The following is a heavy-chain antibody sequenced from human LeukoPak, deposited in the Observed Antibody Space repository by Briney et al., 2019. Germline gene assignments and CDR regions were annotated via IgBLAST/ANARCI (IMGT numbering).Heavy chain of an antibody. D-gene: IGHD1-26*01. CDR1: GFTFSSYW. V-gene: IGHV3-73*01. CDR3: TRLGETSGSADY. J-gene: IGHJ4*02. Sequence: GGSLRLSCAASGFTFSSYWMSWVRQAPGKGLEWVGRIRSKANSYATAYAASVKGRFTISRDDSKNTAYLQMNSLKTEDTAVYYCTRLGETSGSADYWGQGTLVTVSS. CDR2: IRSKANSYAT.